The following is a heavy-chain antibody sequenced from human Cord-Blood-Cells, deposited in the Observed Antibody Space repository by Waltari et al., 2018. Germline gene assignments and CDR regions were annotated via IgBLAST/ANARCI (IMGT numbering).Heavy chain of an antibody. CDR3: AREPYDYFGGSYRGFDP. V-gene: IGHV1-69*01. CDR2: IIPIFGTA. Sequence: QVQLVQSGAEVKKPGSSVKVSCKASGGTFSSYAISWVRQAPGQGLEWMGGIIPIFGTANYAQKIQGRVTITADESTSTAYRGLGSLRSEETAVYYCAREPYDYFGGSYRGFDPWGQGTLVTVSS. D-gene: IGHD3-16*02. J-gene: IGHJ5*02. CDR1: GGTFSSYA.